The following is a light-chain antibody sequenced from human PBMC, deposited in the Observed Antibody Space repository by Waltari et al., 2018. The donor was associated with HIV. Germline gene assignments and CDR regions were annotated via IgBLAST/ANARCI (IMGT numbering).Light chain of an antibody. Sequence: QSALTQPASVSGSPGQSITISCTGTSSAVGDLNFVSRYQQHPGKAPKLSIYDVSHRSSGIPDRFSGSKSDNTASLTISGLQAEDEADYYCTSYASITSWVFGGGTKVTVL. CDR2: DVS. CDR3: TSYASITSWV. V-gene: IGLV2-14*03. CDR1: SSAVGDLNF. J-gene: IGLJ3*02.